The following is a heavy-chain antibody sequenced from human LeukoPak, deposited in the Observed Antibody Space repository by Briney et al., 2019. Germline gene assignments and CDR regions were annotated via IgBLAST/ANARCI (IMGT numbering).Heavy chain of an antibody. CDR1: GYTFTSYG. CDR2: ISAYNGNT. Sequence: ASVNVSCKASGYTFTSYGISWVRQAPGQGLEWMGWISAYNGNTNYAQKLQGRVTMTTDTSTSTAYMELRSLRSDDTAVYYCAREVTGYYDSSGYFDYWGQGTLVTVSS. D-gene: IGHD3-22*01. CDR3: AREVTGYYDSSGYFDY. J-gene: IGHJ4*02. V-gene: IGHV1-18*01.